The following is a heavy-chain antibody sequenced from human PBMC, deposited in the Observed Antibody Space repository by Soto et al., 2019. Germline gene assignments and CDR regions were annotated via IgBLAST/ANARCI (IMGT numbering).Heavy chain of an antibody. CDR2: IKQDGSEK. J-gene: IGHJ4*02. CDR1: ELAGRTGW. V-gene: IGHV3-7*05. CDR3: TREKN. Sequence: ELQLVESGGDLVQPGGSLRPSCAAAELAGRTGWMGWVRQSPGKGPEWVANIKQDGSEKFYLDSVKGRFTISRDNAKKSLYLQMNSLRAEDTAVYYCTREKNWGQGTLVTVSS.